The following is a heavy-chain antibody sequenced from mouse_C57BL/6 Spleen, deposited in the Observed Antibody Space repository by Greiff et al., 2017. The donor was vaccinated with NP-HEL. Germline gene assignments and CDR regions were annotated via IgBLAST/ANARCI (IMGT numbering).Heavy chain of an antibody. J-gene: IGHJ1*03. Sequence: LVESGAELVKPGASVKLSCTASGFNIKDYYMHWVKQRTEQGLEWIGRIDPEDGETKYAPKFQGKATITADTSSNTAYLQLSSLTSEDTAVYYCARITTVVAPYWYFDVWGTGTTVTVSS. V-gene: IGHV14-2*01. CDR1: GFNIKDYY. CDR2: IDPEDGET. D-gene: IGHD1-1*01. CDR3: ARITTVVAPYWYFDV.